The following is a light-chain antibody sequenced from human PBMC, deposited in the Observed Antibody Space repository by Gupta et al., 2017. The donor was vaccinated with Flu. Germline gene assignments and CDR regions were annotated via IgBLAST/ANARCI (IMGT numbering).Light chain of an antibody. CDR2: EKS. Sequence: KVTISCSGSSSNIGKNFVSWYQQLPGTAPKLLIFEKSNRPSGIPDRFSGSKSGTSATLGITGLQTGDEADYYCATWDSSLIAGVFGGGTTLTVL. CDR1: SSNIGKNF. J-gene: IGLJ3*02. V-gene: IGLV1-51*02. CDR3: ATWDSSLIAGV.